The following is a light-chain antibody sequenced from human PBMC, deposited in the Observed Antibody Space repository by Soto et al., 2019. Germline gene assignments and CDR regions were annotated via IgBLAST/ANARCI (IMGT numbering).Light chain of an antibody. J-gene: IGKJ5*01. CDR1: QSLLHSSGDNY. V-gene: IGKV2-28*01. CDR3: MQGQQTPLT. Sequence: DIVMTQSPLSLPVTPGEPASISCRSSQSLLHSSGDNYFDWYVQKPGQSPQLLIYWCSNRASGVADRFSGSGSGTDFTLKISRVEAEDVGVYYCMQGQQTPLTFGQGTRLEIK. CDR2: WCS.